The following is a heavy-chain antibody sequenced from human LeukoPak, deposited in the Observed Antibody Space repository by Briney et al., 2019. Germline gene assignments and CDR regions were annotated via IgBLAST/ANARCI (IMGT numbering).Heavy chain of an antibody. CDR1: GGSISSYY. CDR3: ARGPIAAAGAHYCDY. D-gene: IGHD6-13*01. Sequence: SETLSLTCTVSGGSISSYYWSWIRQPPGKGLEWIGYIYYSGSTNYNPSLKSRVTISVDTSKNQFSLKLSSVTAADTAVYYCARGPIAAAGAHYCDYWGQGTLVTVSS. V-gene: IGHV4-59*01. J-gene: IGHJ4*02. CDR2: IYYSGST.